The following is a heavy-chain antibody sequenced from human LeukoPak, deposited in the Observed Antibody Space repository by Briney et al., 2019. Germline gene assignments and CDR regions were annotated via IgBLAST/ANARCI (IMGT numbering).Heavy chain of an antibody. CDR3: ARGVGAFEI. D-gene: IGHD3-3*01. CDR1: GFTFSLYS. V-gene: IGHV3-48*01. J-gene: IGHJ3*02. CDR2: ISGSSTTE. Sequence: GGSLRLSRAASGFTFSLYSMNWVRQAPGKGLEWISYISGSSTTEDYADSVKGRFTISRDNAKNSLYLQMSSLRAEDTAAYYCARGVGAFEIWGQGTMVTVSS.